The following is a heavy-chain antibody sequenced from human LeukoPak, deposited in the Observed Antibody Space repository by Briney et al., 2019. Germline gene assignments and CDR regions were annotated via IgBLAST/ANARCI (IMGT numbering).Heavy chain of an antibody. Sequence: ASVKVSCKVSGYTLTELSMHWVRQAPGKGLEWMGGFDPEDGETIYAQKFQGRVTITRNTSISTAYMELSSLRSEDTAVYYCARGRSGSYYYYYYYMDVWGKGTTVTVSS. CDR2: FDPEDGET. D-gene: IGHD1-26*01. J-gene: IGHJ6*03. V-gene: IGHV1-24*01. CDR3: ARGRSGSYYYYYYYMDV. CDR1: GYTLTELS.